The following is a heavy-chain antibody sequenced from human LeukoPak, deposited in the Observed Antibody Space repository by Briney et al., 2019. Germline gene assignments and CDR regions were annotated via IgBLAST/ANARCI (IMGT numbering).Heavy chain of an antibody. Sequence: GGSLRLSCAASGFTFSSFSMNWVRQAPGKGLEWVSYISSGSSTIYYADSVKGRFTISRDNSKNTLYLQMNSLRAEDTAVYYCAREPPPVLTYYFDYWGQGTLVTVSS. D-gene: IGHD2-8*02. V-gene: IGHV3-48*01. J-gene: IGHJ4*02. CDR1: GFTFSSFS. CDR3: AREPPPVLTYYFDY. CDR2: ISSGSSTI.